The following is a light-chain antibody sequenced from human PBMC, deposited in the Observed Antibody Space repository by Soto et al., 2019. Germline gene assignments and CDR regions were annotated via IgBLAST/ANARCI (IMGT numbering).Light chain of an antibody. CDR2: RAS. Sequence: EVVLTQSPATLSVSPGEGATLSCRASQSVNVLLAWYQQKPGQAPRLLIYRASTRATGVPARFSGSGSETEFTLTISTLQSEDFAVYYCQQYNNWPITFRQGTRLEIK. CDR1: QSVNVL. V-gene: IGKV3-15*01. J-gene: IGKJ5*01. CDR3: QQYNNWPIT.